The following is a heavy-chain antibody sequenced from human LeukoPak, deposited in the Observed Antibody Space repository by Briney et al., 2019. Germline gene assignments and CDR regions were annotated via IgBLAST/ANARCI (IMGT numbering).Heavy chain of an antibody. Sequence: SETLSLTCAVYGGSFSGYYWSWIRQPPGKGLEWIGEINHSGSTYYNPSLKSRVTISVDRSKNQFSLKLSSVTAADTAVYYCARDGGGYPWGQGTLVTVSS. CDR2: INHSGST. V-gene: IGHV4-34*01. CDR1: GGSFSGYY. CDR3: ARDGGGYP. J-gene: IGHJ5*02. D-gene: IGHD3-16*01.